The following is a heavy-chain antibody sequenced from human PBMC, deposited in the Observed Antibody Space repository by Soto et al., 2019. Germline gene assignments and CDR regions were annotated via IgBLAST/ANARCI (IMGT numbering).Heavy chain of an antibody. D-gene: IGHD4-17*01. Sequence: ASVKVSCKASGYTFTSYYMHWVRQAPGQGLEWMGIISPSGGSTSYAQKFQGRVTMTRDTSTSTVYMELSSLRSEDTAVYYCARDRVDGESPGYYYYGMDVWGQGTTVTVSS. CDR1: GYTFTSYY. CDR3: ARDRVDGESPGYYYYGMDV. J-gene: IGHJ6*02. CDR2: ISPSGGST. V-gene: IGHV1-46*01.